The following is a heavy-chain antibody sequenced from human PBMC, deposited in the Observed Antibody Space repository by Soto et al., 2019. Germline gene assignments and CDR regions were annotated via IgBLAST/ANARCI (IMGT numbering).Heavy chain of an antibody. CDR1: GYSFITYG. J-gene: IGHJ4*02. V-gene: IGHV1-18*01. Sequence: QVQLVQSGAEVKKPGAPVMVSCKGSGYSFITYGMSWVRQAPGQGLEWVGWISTYNGNTKYVESLQGRVTMTTDTTTSTAYMELRSLRSDDTAVYYCARGPTDYYDKSGDYCLDYWGQGTLVTVSP. CDR2: ISTYNGNT. CDR3: ARGPTDYYDKSGDYCLDY. D-gene: IGHD3-22*01.